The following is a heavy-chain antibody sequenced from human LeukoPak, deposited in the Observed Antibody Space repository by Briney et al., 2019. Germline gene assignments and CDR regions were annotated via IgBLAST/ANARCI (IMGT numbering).Heavy chain of an antibody. CDR3: AKDATWYGSGSYYYYYYMDV. V-gene: IGHV3-48*03. Sequence: GGSLRLSCAASGFTFSSYEMNWVRQAPGKGLEWVSYISSSGSTIYYADSVKGRFTISRDNSKNTLYLQMNSLRAEDTAVYYCAKDATWYGSGSYYYYYYMDVWGKGTTVTVSS. CDR1: GFTFSSYE. D-gene: IGHD3-10*01. CDR2: ISSSGSTI. J-gene: IGHJ6*03.